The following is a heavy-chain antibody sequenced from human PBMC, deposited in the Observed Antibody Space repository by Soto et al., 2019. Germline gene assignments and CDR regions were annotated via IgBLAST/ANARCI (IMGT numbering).Heavy chain of an antibody. D-gene: IGHD6-19*01. V-gene: IGHV2-26*01. J-gene: IGHJ5*02. CDR1: GLSITDSEMG. CDR2: IDSSGEK. Sequence: QVTLKESGPVLVKPTETLTLRCTVSGLSITDSEMGVSWIRQPPGQPLEWLAPIDSSGEKSYRTFLKSRLAISKDTSKSQIVLTMTNMDPAATATYYCARRHLAVAVSPWCDPWGQGILVTVSS. CDR3: ARRHLAVAVSPWCDP.